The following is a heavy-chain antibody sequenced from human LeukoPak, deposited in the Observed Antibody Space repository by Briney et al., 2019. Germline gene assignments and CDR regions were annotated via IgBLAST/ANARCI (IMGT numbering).Heavy chain of an antibody. J-gene: IGHJ4*02. V-gene: IGHV1-46*01. CDR2: INPSGGST. CDR3: ARDSDTSSSFGY. Sequence: ASVKVSCKTSGYTFTTHYMHWVRQAPGQGLEWMGIINPSGGSTSYAQKFQGRVTMTWDTSTTTVYMELSSLRSEDTALYYCARDSDTSSSFGYWGQGTLVTVSS. D-gene: IGHD6-6*01. CDR1: GYTFTTHY.